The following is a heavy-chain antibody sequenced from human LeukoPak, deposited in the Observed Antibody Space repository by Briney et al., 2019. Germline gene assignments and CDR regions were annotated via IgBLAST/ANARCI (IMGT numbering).Heavy chain of an antibody. CDR1: GYTFTSYG. CDR2: ISAYNGNT. J-gene: IGHJ5*02. V-gene: IGHV1-18*01. D-gene: IGHD3-9*01. CDR3: ARDHNPYIPIDKFDTYNWFDP. Sequence: ASVKVSCKASGYTFTSYGISWVRQAPGQGLEWMGWISAYNGNTNYAQKLQGRVTMTTDTSTSTAYMELRSLRSDDTAVYYCARDHNPYIPIDKFDTYNWFDPWGQGTLVTVSS.